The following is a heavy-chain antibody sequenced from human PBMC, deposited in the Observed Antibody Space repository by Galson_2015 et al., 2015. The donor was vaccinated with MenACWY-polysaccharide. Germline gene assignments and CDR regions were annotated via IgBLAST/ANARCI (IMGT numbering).Heavy chain of an antibody. CDR2: MNPNSGNT. CDR3: ARVVRRKYSYSDY. CDR1: GYKFTNYD. Sequence: SVKVSCKASGYKFTNYDINWVRQATGQGLEWMGWMNPNSGNTGYAQKFQGRVTMTRDTSTSTAYMELRSLRYEDTAVYYCARVVRRKYSYSDYWGQGTLVSVSS. D-gene: IGHD5-18*01. V-gene: IGHV1-8*01. J-gene: IGHJ4*02.